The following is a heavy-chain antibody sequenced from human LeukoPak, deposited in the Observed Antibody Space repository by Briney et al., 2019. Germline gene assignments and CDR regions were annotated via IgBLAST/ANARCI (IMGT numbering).Heavy chain of an antibody. Sequence: SETLSLTCTVSGGSISSSSYYWGWIRQPPGKGLEWIGSIYYSGSTYYNPSLKSRVTISVDTSKNQFSLKLSSVTAADTAVYYCTRGLYYYDSSVGNWGQGTLVTVSS. D-gene: IGHD3-22*01. CDR2: IYYSGST. CDR1: GGSISSSSYY. CDR3: TRGLYYYDSSVGN. J-gene: IGHJ4*02. V-gene: IGHV4-39*07.